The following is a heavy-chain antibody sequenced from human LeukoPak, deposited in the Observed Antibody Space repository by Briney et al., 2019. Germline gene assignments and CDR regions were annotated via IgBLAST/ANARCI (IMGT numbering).Heavy chain of an antibody. CDR1: GFTVSSNY. CDR3: ARVWNSYWNY. Sequence: GGSLRLSCAASGFTVSSNYMSWVRQAPGKGLEWVSVIYSGGSTYYADSVKGRFTISRDNSKNTLYLQMNSVRAEDTAVYYCARVWNSYWNYWGQGTLVTVSS. J-gene: IGHJ4*02. D-gene: IGHD5-18*01. CDR2: IYSGGST. V-gene: IGHV3-66*02.